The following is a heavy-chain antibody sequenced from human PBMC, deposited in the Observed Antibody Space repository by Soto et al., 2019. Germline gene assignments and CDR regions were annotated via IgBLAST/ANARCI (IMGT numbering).Heavy chain of an antibody. D-gene: IGHD2-15*01. CDR2: ISSSSSTI. Sequence: QQLGALRLSCAASGFTFSSYSMNWVRQAPGKGLEWVSYISSSSSTIYYADSVKGRFTISRDNAKNSLYLQMNSLRDEDTAVYYCARVTYCSGGSCRVNYYYYGMDVWGQGTTVTVSS. CDR3: ARVTYCSGGSCRVNYYYYGMDV. J-gene: IGHJ6*02. CDR1: GFTFSSYS. V-gene: IGHV3-48*02.